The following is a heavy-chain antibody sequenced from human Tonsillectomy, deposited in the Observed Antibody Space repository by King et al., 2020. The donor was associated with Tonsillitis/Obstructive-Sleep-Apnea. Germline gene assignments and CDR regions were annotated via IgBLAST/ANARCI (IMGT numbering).Heavy chain of an antibody. CDR3: ASNWGSPSNFEY. D-gene: IGHD7-27*01. Sequence: VQLVQSGAEVKKPGASVKVSCRASGYTFTGYYIHWVRQALGQGLEWMGWINPNTGGTNYAQKFQGRVTLTRDTSISTAYMELSRLRSDDTALYYCASNWGSPSNFEYWGQGTLVTVSS. CDR1: GYTFTGYY. V-gene: IGHV1-2*02. J-gene: IGHJ4*02. CDR2: INPNTGGT.